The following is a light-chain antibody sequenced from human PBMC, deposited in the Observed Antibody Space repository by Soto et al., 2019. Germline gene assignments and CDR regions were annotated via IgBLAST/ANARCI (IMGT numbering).Light chain of an antibody. V-gene: IGKV3-11*01. CDR3: QQRSNWPWT. CDR1: QNVGSN. CDR2: DAS. J-gene: IGKJ1*01. Sequence: EIVMTQSPATLSGSPGERITISWGASQNVGSNLAWYQQTPGQAPRLLIYDASNRATGIPARFSGSVSGTDVNLTISSLEPEDFAVYYCQQRSNWPWTFGQGTKVDIK.